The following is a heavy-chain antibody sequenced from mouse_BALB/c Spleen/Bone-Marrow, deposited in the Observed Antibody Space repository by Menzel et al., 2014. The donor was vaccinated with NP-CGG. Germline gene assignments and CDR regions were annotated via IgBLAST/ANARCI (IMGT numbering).Heavy chain of an antibody. CDR3: SRCLLPYLFDY. CDR1: GFNIKDTY. D-gene: IGHD1-1*01. CDR2: IDPANGNT. V-gene: IGHV14-3*02. J-gene: IGHJ4*01. Sequence: DVQLVESGAELVKPGASVKLSCTASGFNIKDTYMHWVKQRPEKGLEWIGRIDPANGNTKYEPKFQGKATITADTSSNTSYLQLISLTSEDTAVYYCSRCLLPYLFDYWGQQTSLTVSS.